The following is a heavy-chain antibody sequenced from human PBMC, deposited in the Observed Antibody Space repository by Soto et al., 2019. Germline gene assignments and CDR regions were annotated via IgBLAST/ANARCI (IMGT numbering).Heavy chain of an antibody. Sequence: EVQLVESGGGLVQPGGSLRLSCAASGFTFSSYWMSWVRQAPGKGLEWVANIKQDGSEKYYVDSVKGRFTISRDNDKNSLYLQMNSLRAEDTAVYYCARDRGYYYGSGYTDYWGQGTLVTVSS. CDR3: ARDRGYYYGSGYTDY. J-gene: IGHJ4*02. CDR2: IKQDGSEK. CDR1: GFTFSSYW. D-gene: IGHD3-10*01. V-gene: IGHV3-7*01.